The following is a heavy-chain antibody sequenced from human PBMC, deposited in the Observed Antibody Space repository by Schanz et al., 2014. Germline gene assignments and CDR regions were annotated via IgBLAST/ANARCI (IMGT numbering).Heavy chain of an antibody. V-gene: IGHV3-23*04. D-gene: IGHD3-10*01. J-gene: IGHJ4*02. CDR1: GFTFSSYT. CDR3: AKEGTVVSGSPRDY. Sequence: VQLVESGGGVVQPGRSLRLSCAASGFTFSSYTMHWVRQAPGKGLEWVSSISAGGTNTYYADSVKGRFTLSRDNSKNTLYLQMNSLIVEDTAVYYCAKEGTVVSGSPRDYWGRGTLVTVSS. CDR2: ISAGGTNT.